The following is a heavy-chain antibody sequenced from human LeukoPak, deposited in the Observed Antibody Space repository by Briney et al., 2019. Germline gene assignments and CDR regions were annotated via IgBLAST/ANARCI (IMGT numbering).Heavy chain of an antibody. D-gene: IGHD5-24*01. CDR2: ISGSGCST. Sequence: GGCLRLSCAASGFTFSSYAISWVRQAPGGGLEWDSSISGSGCSTYYADSVKGRFTISRNNSKNTLYLQMNSLRAEDTAVYYCAKTYRDPYYYYYYMDVWGKGTTVTVSS. CDR3: AKTYRDPYYYYYYMDV. J-gene: IGHJ6*03. CDR1: GFTFSSYA. V-gene: IGHV3-23*01.